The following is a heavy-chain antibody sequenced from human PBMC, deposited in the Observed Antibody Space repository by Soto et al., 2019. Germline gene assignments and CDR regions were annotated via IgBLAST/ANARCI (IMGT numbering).Heavy chain of an antibody. CDR1: GFTFSNYD. V-gene: IGHV3-30*18. D-gene: IGHD3-22*01. CDR3: AKHVRPRYYYDTTGYYRDY. CDR2: MSYDGGNK. Sequence: GGSLRLSCAASGFTFSNYDMHWVRQAPGKGLEWVALMSYDGGNKYYADSVKGRFTISRDNSKNTLYLQMNSLRAEDTAVYYCAKHVRPRYYYDTTGYYRDYWGQGTLVTVSS. J-gene: IGHJ4*02.